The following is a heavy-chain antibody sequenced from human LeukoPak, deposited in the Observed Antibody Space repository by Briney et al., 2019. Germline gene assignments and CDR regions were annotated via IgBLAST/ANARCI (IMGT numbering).Heavy chain of an antibody. Sequence: GGALRLSCAASGFTFDDYGMSWVRPAPGKGREWVSGINWNGGSTGYADSVKGRFTISRDNSKNTLYLQMNSLRAEDTAVYFCATDPSTGYDWFDPWGQGTLVTVSS. CDR3: ATDPSTGYDWFDP. CDR2: INWNGGST. V-gene: IGHV3-20*04. CDR1: GFTFDDYG. J-gene: IGHJ5*02. D-gene: IGHD2-15*01.